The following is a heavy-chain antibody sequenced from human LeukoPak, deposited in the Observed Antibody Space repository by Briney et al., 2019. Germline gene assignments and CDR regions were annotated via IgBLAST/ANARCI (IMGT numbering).Heavy chain of an antibody. CDR2: IYYSGTT. D-gene: IGHD3-22*01. J-gene: IGHJ4*02. Sequence: SETLSLTCTVSGGSISSYYWSWIRQPPGKGLEWIGYIYYSGTTNYNPSLKSRVTISVDTSKNQFSLKLSSVTAADTAVYYCARAHMGGNYYDSSGYPDYWGQGTLVTVSS. CDR1: GGSISSYY. CDR3: ARAHMGGNYYDSSGYPDY. V-gene: IGHV4-59*12.